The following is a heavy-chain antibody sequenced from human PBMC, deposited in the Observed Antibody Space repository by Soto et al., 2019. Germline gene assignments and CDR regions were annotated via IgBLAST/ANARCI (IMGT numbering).Heavy chain of an antibody. D-gene: IGHD6-13*01. CDR2: ISNDGSNK. Sequence: GGSLRLSCAASGFTFSSYWMHWVRQAPGKGLEWVSVISNDGSNKYYADSVKGRFTISRDNSKNTLYLQMNSLRAEDTAVYYCAKDLMIAAAGTNYWGQGTLVTVSS. CDR3: AKDLMIAAAGTNY. V-gene: IGHV3-30*18. CDR1: GFTFSSYW. J-gene: IGHJ4*02.